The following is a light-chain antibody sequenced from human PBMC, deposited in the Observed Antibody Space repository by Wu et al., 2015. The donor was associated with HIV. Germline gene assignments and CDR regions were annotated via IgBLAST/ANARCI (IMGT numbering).Light chain of an antibody. CDR1: QSVSSN. J-gene: IGKJ5*01. V-gene: IGKV3-15*01. CDR2: GAS. Sequence: EIVMTQSPATLSVSPGERATLSCRASQSVSSNLAWYQQKPGQAPRLLIYGASTRATGIPARFSGSGSGTDFTLTISGLEPEDSAVYYCQQYGDSPPTTFGQGTRLE. CDR3: QQYGDSPPTT.